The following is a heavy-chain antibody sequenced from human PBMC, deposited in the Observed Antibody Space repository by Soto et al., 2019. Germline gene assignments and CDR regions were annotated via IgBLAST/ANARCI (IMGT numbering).Heavy chain of an antibody. V-gene: IGHV3-33*01. D-gene: IGHD1-26*01. CDR2: IWYDGSHK. Sequence: QVQLVESGGGVVQPGWSLRLSCAASGFTFSTYGMHWVRQAPGMGLEWVAVIWYDGSHKDYVDSVKGRFTISRDNSKNILYLQMNSLRVEDTAVYYCARAVGPFDYWGQGTLVTVSS. J-gene: IGHJ4*02. CDR3: ARAVGPFDY. CDR1: GFTFSTYG.